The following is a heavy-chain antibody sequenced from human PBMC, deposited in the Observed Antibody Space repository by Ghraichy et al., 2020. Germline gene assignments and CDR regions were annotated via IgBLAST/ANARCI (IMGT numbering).Heavy chain of an antibody. J-gene: IGHJ6*02. CDR2: IDPSDSYT. Sequence: GGSLNISCQGSGYSFTNYWITWVRQMPGKGLEWMGRIDPSDSYTNYSPSFQGHVTISADKSISTAYLQWSSLKASDTAMYYCARRSITGTPEGMDVWGQGTMVTVSS. D-gene: IGHD1-7*01. CDR1: GYSFTNYW. CDR3: ARRSITGTPEGMDV. V-gene: IGHV5-10-1*01.